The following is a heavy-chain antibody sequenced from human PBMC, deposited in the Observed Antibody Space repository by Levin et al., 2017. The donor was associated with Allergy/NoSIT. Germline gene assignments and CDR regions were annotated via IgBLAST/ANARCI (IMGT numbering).Heavy chain of an antibody. CDR1: GGSISSSRYY. Sequence: ESLKISCTVSGGSISSSRYYWGWIRQPPGKGLEWIGSIYYSGSTYYNPSLKSRITISVDTSKNQFSLKLNSVTAADTAVYYCASTRHRYYDSSGYSPFDDWGQGTLVTVSS. CDR2: IYYSGST. D-gene: IGHD3-22*01. J-gene: IGHJ4*02. CDR3: ASTRHRYYDSSGYSPFDD. V-gene: IGHV4-39*01.